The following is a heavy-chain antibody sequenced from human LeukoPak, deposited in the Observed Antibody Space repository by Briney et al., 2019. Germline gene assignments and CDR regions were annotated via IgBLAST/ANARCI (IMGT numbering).Heavy chain of an antibody. D-gene: IGHD2-15*01. CDR1: PVTFGTSA. J-gene: IGHJ4*02. Sequence: GGSLRLSCVGSPVTFGTSAMSWVRQAPGKGLEWVSAVSAGGTNTYYADSVEGRFTISRDNSKDTLYLHMDSLRVEDTAQYFCARINCSGGTCYDYFGDWGQGTLVTVSS. CDR3: ARINCSGGTCYDYFGD. V-gene: IGHV3-23*01. CDR2: VSAGGTNT.